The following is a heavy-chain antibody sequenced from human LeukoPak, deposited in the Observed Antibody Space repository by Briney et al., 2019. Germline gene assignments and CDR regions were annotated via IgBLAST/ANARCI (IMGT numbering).Heavy chain of an antibody. CDR2: IYPGDSDT. CDR1: GYSFTSYW. CDR3: ARHPHYCSGTSCYNNYYYYYMDV. V-gene: IGHV5-51*01. Sequence: GESLKISCKGSGYSFTSYWIGWVRQMPGKGLEWMGIIYPGDSDTRYSPSFQGQVTISADKSISTAYLQWSSLKASDTAMYYCARHPHYCSGTSCYNNYYYYYMDVWGKGTTVTVSS. D-gene: IGHD2-2*02. J-gene: IGHJ6*03.